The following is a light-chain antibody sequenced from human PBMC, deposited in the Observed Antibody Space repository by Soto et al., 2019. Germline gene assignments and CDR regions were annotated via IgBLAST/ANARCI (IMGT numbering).Light chain of an antibody. V-gene: IGKV3-15*01. CDR2: GAS. Sequence: EIVMTQSPATLSVSPGERATLSCRASQSVSSNLAWYQQQPGQAPRLLIYGASTRATGFPARFSGSGSGTEFTLTISSLQSEEFAVYYWHQYDNWPPYTFGQGTKLEIK. J-gene: IGKJ2*01. CDR3: HQYDNWPPYT. CDR1: QSVSSN.